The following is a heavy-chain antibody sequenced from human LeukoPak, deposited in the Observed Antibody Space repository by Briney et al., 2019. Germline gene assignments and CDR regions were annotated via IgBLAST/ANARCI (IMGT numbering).Heavy chain of an antibody. CDR3: AKGSSITMIVVVITLDY. D-gene: IGHD3-22*01. Sequence: PSETLSLTCTVSGGSISDYHWTWIRQSPGKTLEWIGCTHKSGSTHYNPSLRSRVTISLDTSKSQLSLRLKSVTAPDTAVYYCAKGSSITMIVVVITLDYWGQGTLVTVSS. CDR2: THKSGST. CDR1: GGSISDYH. V-gene: IGHV4-59*01. J-gene: IGHJ4*02.